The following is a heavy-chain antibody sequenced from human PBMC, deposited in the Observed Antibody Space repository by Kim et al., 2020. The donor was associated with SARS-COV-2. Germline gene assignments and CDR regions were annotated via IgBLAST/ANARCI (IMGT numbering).Heavy chain of an antibody. V-gene: IGHV3-33*05. CDR3: ARAWDYDASGYYFDY. Sequence: GGSLRLSCAASGFTFSSYAMHWVRQAPGKGLEWVAVISYDGSNTDYGDSVKGRLTISRDNSKNTLYLQMSSLRAEDTAVYYCARAWDYDASGYYFDYWGQGTLVTVSS. J-gene: IGHJ4*02. D-gene: IGHD3-22*01. CDR2: ISYDGSNT. CDR1: GFTFSSYA.